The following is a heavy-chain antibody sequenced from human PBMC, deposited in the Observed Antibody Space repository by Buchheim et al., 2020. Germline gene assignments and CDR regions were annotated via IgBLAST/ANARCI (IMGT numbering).Heavy chain of an antibody. CDR3: ARYPLWFGELLKTYGMDV. J-gene: IGHJ6*02. D-gene: IGHD3-10*01. Sequence: QVQLVQSGAEVKKPGASVKVSCKASGCTFTSYYMHWVRQAPGQGLEWMGIINPSGGSTSYAQKFQGRVTMTRDTSTSTVYMELSSLRSEDTAVYYCARYPLWFGELLKTYGMDVWGQGTT. V-gene: IGHV1-46*01. CDR1: GCTFTSYY. CDR2: INPSGGST.